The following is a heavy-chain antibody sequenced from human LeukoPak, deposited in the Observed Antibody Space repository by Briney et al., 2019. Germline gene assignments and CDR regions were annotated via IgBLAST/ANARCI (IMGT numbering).Heavy chain of an antibody. CDR3: ATDHYGSGSYYDY. Sequence: SVKVSCKASGGTFSSYAISWVRQAPGQGLEWMGGIIPIFGTANYAQKFQGRVTITADESTSTAYMELSSLRSEDTAVYYCATDHYGSGSYYDYWGQGTLVTVSS. V-gene: IGHV1-69*13. CDR1: GGTFSSYA. D-gene: IGHD3-10*01. CDR2: IIPIFGTA. J-gene: IGHJ4*02.